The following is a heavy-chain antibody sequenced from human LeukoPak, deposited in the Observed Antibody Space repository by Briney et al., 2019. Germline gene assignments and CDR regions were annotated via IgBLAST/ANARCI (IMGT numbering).Heavy chain of an antibody. V-gene: IGHV3-15*01. J-gene: IGHJ4*02. D-gene: IGHD3-3*01. Sequence: VGSLRLSCAASGFTFSNAWMSWVRQAPGKGLEWVGRIKSKTDGGTTDYAAPVKGRFTISRDDSKNTLYLQMNSLKTEDTAVYYCTTDTADDFWSGYSQYYFDYWGQGTLVTVSS. CDR3: TTDTADDFWSGYSQYYFDY. CDR1: GFTFSNAW. CDR2: IKSKTDGGTT.